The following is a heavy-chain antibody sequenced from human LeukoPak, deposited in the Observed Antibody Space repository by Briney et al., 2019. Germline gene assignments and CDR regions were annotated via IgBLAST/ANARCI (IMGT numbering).Heavy chain of an antibody. CDR2: IYSGGRT. CDR3: ARGMISISQPLYFDY. Sequence: GGSLRLSCAASGFAVSSDYMSWVRQAPGRGLEWVSVIYSGGRTYYADSVKGRFTISRDNSKNTLFLQMNSLRAEDTAVYYCARGMISISQPLYFDYWGQGTLVTVSS. V-gene: IGHV3-53*01. D-gene: IGHD3-9*01. J-gene: IGHJ4*02. CDR1: GFAVSSDY.